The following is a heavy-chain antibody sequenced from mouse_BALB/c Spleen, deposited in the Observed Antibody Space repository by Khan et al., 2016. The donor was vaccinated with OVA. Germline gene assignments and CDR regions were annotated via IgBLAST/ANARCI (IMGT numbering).Heavy chain of an antibody. D-gene: IGHD1-2*01. V-gene: IGHV1-77*01. CDR3: ARRNYFGYTFAY. Sequence: QVQLQQSGAELARPGASVKLSCKASGYTFTDYYINWVKQRTGQGPEWIGEIYPGSGATYYNEKFKDKATLTADKSSTTAYMQLSSLTSEDSAVYFCARRNYFGYTFAYWGQGTLVTVSA. CDR2: IYPGSGAT. CDR1: GYTFTDYY. J-gene: IGHJ3*01.